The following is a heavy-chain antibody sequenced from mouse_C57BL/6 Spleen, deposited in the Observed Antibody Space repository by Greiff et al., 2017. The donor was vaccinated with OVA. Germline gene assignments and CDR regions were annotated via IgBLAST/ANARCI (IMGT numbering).Heavy chain of an antibody. J-gene: IGHJ4*01. CDR1: GFTFSSYT. CDR2: ISGGGGNT. Sequence: EVQRVESGGGLVKPGGSLKLSCAASGFTFSSYTMSWVRQTPEKRLEWVATISGGGGNTYYPDSVKGRFTISRDNAKNTLYLQMSSLRSEDTALYYCASVDSSGSLYAMDYWGQGTSVTVSS. V-gene: IGHV5-9*01. D-gene: IGHD3-2*02. CDR3: ASVDSSGSLYAMDY.